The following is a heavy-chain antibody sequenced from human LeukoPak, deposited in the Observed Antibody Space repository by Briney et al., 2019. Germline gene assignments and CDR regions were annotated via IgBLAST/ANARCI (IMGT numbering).Heavy chain of an antibody. Sequence: ASVKVSCKASGYTFSAYYIHWVRQAPGQGLEWMGWISPNSGGTHYSQKFQGRVTMTRDTSMSTAYMELNSLTSDDTAVYYCARDGYYGSGSYFRRYFDYWGQGTLVTVSS. CDR1: GYTFSAYY. CDR3: ARDGYYGSGSYFRRYFDY. V-gene: IGHV1-2*02. D-gene: IGHD3-10*01. CDR2: ISPNSGGT. J-gene: IGHJ4*02.